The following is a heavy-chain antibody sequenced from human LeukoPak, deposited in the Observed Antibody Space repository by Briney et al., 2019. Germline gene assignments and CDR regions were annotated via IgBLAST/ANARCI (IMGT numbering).Heavy chain of an antibody. CDR1: GGSISSSSYY. V-gene: IGHV4-39*01. D-gene: IGHD3-10*01. Sequence: RPSETLSLTCTVSGGSISSSSYYWGWIRQPPGKGLEWIGIIYYSGTSYYNPSLKSRVTISVDTSKNQFSLKLSSVTAADTAVYYCAICVRGGARERGHNWFDPWGQGTLVTVSS. CDR3: AICVRGGARERGHNWFDP. CDR2: IYYSGTS. J-gene: IGHJ5*02.